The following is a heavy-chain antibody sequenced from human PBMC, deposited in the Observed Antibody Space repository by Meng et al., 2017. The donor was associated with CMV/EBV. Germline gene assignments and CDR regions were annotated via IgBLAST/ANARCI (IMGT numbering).Heavy chain of an antibody. J-gene: IGHJ4*02. Sequence: ASVKVSCKASGYTFTGYYTHWVRQAPGQGLEWMGWINPNSGGTNYAQKFQGRVTMTRDPSISTAYMELSRLKSDDTAVYYCARLGDSSSPEGSFDYWGQGTLVTVSS. D-gene: IGHD6-6*01. CDR1: GYTFTGYY. V-gene: IGHV1-2*02. CDR3: ARLGDSSSPEGSFDY. CDR2: INPNSGGT.